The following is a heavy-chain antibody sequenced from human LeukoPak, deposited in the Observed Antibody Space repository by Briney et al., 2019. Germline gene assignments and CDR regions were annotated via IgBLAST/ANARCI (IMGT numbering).Heavy chain of an antibody. V-gene: IGHV3-53*01. CDR3: ARDRGAAAGY. Sequence: PGGSLRLSCAASGFTVSNNYMSWVRQAPGKGLEWVSVIYFDGSTSYADSVKGRFTISRDNYKNTLYLQMNSLRAEDTAVYYCARDRGAAAGYWGQGTLVTVSS. CDR1: GFTVSNNY. D-gene: IGHD6-13*01. J-gene: IGHJ4*02. CDR2: IYFDGST.